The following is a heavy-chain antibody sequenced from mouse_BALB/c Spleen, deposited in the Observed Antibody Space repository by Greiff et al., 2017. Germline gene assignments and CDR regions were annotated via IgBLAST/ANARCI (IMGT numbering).Heavy chain of an antibody. D-gene: IGHD2-5*01. V-gene: IGHV1-7*01. CDR3: ARTPYSKYRYYAMDY. CDR1: GYTFTSYW. Sequence: VQLQQSGAELAKPGASVKMSCKASGYTFTSYWMHWVKQRPGQGLEWIGYINPSTGYTEYNQKFKDKATLTADKSSSTAYMQLSSLTSEDSAVYYCARTPYSKYRYYAMDYWGQGTSVTVSS. J-gene: IGHJ4*01. CDR2: INPSTGYT.